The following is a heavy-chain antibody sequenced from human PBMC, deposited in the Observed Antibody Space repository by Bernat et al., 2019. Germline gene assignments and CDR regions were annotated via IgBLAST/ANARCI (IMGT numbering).Heavy chain of an antibody. J-gene: IGHJ4*02. Sequence: EVQLLESGGGLVQPGGSLRLSCAASGFTFTSYAMSWVRQAPGKGLEWVSAISGSGGSTDYADSVKGRFTISRDNSKNTLNLQMNSLRAEDTAVYYCAKGRGRTGTTYFDYWGQGTLVTVSS. V-gene: IGHV3-23*01. D-gene: IGHD4-17*01. CDR3: AKGRGRTGTTYFDY. CDR2: ISGSGGST. CDR1: GFTFTSYA.